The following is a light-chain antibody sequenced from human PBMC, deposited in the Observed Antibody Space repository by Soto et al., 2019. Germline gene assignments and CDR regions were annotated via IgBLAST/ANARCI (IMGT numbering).Light chain of an antibody. Sequence: DIVLTQSPATLSLSPGERASLSCRASQSVGTSLAWYQQRPGQAPRLLLSAASTRATGIPARFSGSGTGTDFTLTISGLQPEDVGVYYCQQRANGPQRDTFGQVTKLEIK. V-gene: IGKV3-11*01. CDR3: QQRANGPQRDT. CDR2: AAS. CDR1: QSVGTS. J-gene: IGKJ2*01.